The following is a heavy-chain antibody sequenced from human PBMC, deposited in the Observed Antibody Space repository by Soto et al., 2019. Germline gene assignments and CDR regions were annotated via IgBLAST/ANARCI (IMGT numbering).Heavy chain of an antibody. CDR3: ARDNDRPQLGRNYYSILDV. J-gene: IGHJ6*02. Sequence: QVQLDQSGAEVKKPGSSVKDSFKDSGGTFRTSAISWLRQAPGKGLEWMGRIMPIVRTPAYALKFQHRVTITADESTSTAYMQLGGLGSGETAVYYCARDNDRPQLGRNYYSILDVWGQGTTVTVS. V-gene: IGHV1-69*11. D-gene: IGHD1-1*01. CDR2: IMPIVRTP. CDR1: GGTFRTSA.